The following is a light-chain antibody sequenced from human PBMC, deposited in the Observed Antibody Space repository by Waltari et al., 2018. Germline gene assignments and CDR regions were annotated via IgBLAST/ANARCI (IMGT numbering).Light chain of an antibody. Sequence: DIQMTQSPSTLSASVGDRVTITCRASQIISRWLAWYQHKPGKAPKLLIYAASSLQNGVPSSFSGSGSETEFTLTISRLQPDDFATYYCQQYNGYSGTFGQGTKVEIK. CDR1: QIISRW. J-gene: IGKJ1*01. CDR2: AAS. CDR3: QQYNGYSGT. V-gene: IGKV1-5*01.